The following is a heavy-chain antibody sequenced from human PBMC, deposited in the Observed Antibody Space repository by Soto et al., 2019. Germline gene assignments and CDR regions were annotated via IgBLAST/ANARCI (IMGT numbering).Heavy chain of an antibody. CDR1: GFTFNSFT. Sequence: QVQLVESGGGVVQPGRSLRLSCAASGFTFNSFTMHWVRQAPGKGLEWVAVISHDGSHKYSADSVKGRFTISRDDSKNTLYLQMSSLRVEDTAIYYCGTWEERYFQDWGQGTLVTVSS. CDR2: ISHDGSHK. V-gene: IGHV3-30-3*01. J-gene: IGHJ1*01. CDR3: GTWEERYFQD. D-gene: IGHD1-26*01.